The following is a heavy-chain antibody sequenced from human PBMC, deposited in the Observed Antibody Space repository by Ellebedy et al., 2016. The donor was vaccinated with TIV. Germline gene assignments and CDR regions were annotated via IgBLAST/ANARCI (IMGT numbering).Heavy chain of an antibody. V-gene: IGHV1-46*01. CDR3: ARADYGDYDDDY. CDR1: GYTFTSYY. J-gene: IGHJ4*02. CDR2: INPSGGST. Sequence: AASVKVSCKASGYTFTSYYMHWVRQAPGQGLEWMGIINPSGGSTSYAQKFQGRVTMTRDTSTGTVYMELSSLRSEDTAVYYCARADYGDYDDDYWGQGTLVTVSS. D-gene: IGHD4-17*01.